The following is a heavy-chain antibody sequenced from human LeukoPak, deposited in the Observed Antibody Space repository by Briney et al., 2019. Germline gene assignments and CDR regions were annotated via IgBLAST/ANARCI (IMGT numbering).Heavy chain of an antibody. J-gene: IGHJ5*02. V-gene: IGHV3-23*01. CDR1: GFTFSSYA. CDR3: AKGYYGSGSYSWFDP. D-gene: IGHD3-10*01. Sequence: GGSLRLSCAASGFTFSSYAMSWVRQAPGKGLEWVSAISGSGGSTYYADSVKGRFTISRDNSKNTLYLQMNSLRAEDTAVYYCAKGYYGSGSYSWFDPWGQGTLVTVSS. CDR2: ISGSGGST.